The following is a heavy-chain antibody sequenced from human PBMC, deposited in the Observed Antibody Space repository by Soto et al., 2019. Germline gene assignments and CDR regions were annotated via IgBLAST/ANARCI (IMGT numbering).Heavy chain of an antibody. J-gene: IGHJ4*02. CDR1: GFTFSSYW. CDR2: INSDGSST. CDR3: APYDFWSGYYNY. D-gene: IGHD3-3*01. Sequence: EVQLVESGGGLVQPGGSLRHSCAASGFTFSSYWMHWVRQAPGKGLVWVSRINSDGSSTSYADSVKGRFTISRDNAKNTLYLQMNSLRAEDTAVYYCAPYDFWSGYYNYWGQGTLVTVSS. V-gene: IGHV3-74*01.